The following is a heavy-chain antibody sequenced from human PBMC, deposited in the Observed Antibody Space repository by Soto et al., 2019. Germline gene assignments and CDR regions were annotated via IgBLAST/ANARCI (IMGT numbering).Heavy chain of an antibody. CDR1: GYTFTSYG. CDR2: ISAYNGNT. D-gene: IGHD2-8*02. Sequence: ASLKVSCKASGYTFTSYGISWVRPAPGQGLEWMGWISAYNGNTNYAQKLQGRVTMTTDTSTSTAYMELRSLRSDDTAVYYCARVPGGYGPHDYWGQGTLVTVSS. V-gene: IGHV1-18*01. J-gene: IGHJ4*02. CDR3: ARVPGGYGPHDY.